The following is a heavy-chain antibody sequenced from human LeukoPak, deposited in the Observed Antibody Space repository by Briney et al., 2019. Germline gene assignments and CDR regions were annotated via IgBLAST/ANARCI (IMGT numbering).Heavy chain of an antibody. V-gene: IGHV3-21*01. CDR2: ISSSSSNI. J-gene: IGHJ4*02. CDR3: ARDPPGAHFDY. D-gene: IGHD7-27*01. CDR1: GFTFSSFS. Sequence: GGSLRLSCTASGFTFSSFSMNWVRQAPGKGLEWVSCISSSSSNIFYADSFKGRFTISRDNAQNSLYLQMNSLRVEDTAVYYCARDPPGAHFDYWGQGTLVTVSS.